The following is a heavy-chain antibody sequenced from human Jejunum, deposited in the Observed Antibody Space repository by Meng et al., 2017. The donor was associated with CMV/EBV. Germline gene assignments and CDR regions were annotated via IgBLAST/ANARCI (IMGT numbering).Heavy chain of an antibody. CDR2: IRPNKGNA. J-gene: IGHJ4*02. Sequence: GASWRVSSSASGGFFTTFGDNWVRLAPQQGLEWMGWIRPNKGNANYEQMFHGIVMMTTDTSTSTAYKGLRSLRPDDTAVYYCTRGCEWLFGPCYFDYWGQGTLVTVSS. V-gene: IGHV1-18*01. D-gene: IGHD3-3*01. CDR3: TRGCEWLFGPCYFDY. CDR1: GGFFTTFG.